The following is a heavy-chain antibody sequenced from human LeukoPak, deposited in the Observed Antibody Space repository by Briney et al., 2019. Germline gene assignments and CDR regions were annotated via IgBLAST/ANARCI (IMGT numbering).Heavy chain of an antibody. Sequence: SEALSLTCTVSGASMSDYYWSWIRQPPGKGLEWIGYIYYTGSTNYNPSLKSRVTMSVDTSKNQISLKLSSVTAADSAVYYCVRRVRYFGQNDYWGQGTLVTVSS. D-gene: IGHD3-9*01. CDR2: IYYTGST. J-gene: IGHJ4*02. CDR1: GASMSDYY. V-gene: IGHV4-59*08. CDR3: VRRVRYFGQNDY.